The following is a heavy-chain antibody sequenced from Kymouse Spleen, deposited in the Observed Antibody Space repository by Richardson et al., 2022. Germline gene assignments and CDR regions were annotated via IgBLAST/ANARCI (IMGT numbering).Heavy chain of an antibody. D-gene: IGHD4-17*01. V-gene: IGHV4-31*03. J-gene: IGHJ6*02. CDR3: ARDRKVTKYYGMDV. Sequence: QVQLQESGPGLVKPSQTLSLTCTVSGGSISSGGYYWSWIRQHPGKGLEWIGYIYYSGSTYYNPSLKSRVTISVDTSKNQFSLKLSSVTAADTAVYYCARDRKVTKYYGMDVWGQGTTVTVSS. CDR2: IYYSGST. CDR1: GGSISSGGYY.